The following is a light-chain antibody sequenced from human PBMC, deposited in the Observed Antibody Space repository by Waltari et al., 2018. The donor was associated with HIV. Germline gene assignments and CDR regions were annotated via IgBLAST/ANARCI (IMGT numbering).Light chain of an antibody. CDR2: GAS. V-gene: IGKV3-15*01. CDR3: QQYNDWPL. J-gene: IGKJ3*01. Sequence: EIVMTQSPATLSVSPGERATLSCRASQSVSSNLAWYQQKPGQAPRLLIYGASTRATGISARFIGSGSGTEFTLTISSLQSEDFAVYYCQQYNDWPLFGPGTKVDIK. CDR1: QSVSSN.